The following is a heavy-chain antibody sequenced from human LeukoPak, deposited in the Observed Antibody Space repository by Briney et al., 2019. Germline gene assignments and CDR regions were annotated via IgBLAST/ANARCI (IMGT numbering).Heavy chain of an antibody. CDR1: GFTFSVYS. V-gene: IGHV3-21*04. J-gene: IGHJ4*02. Sequence: GGSLRLSCAASGFTFSVYSMNWVRQAPGKGLEWVSSISSRSTHIYYVDSLKGRFTISRDNSKNTLYLQMNSLRAEDTAVYYCARDLRRATTGGFYFDYWGQGTLVTVSS. CDR3: ARDLRRATTGGFYFDY. CDR2: ISSRSTHI. D-gene: IGHD4-17*01.